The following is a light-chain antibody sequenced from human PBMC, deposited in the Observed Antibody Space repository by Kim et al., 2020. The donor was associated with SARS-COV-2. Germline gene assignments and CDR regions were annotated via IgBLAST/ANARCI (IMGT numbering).Light chain of an antibody. CDR1: SSDVGGYNY. J-gene: IGLJ2*01. CDR3: CSYAGSYGVV. CDR2: DVT. V-gene: IGLV2-11*01. Sequence: GQSVTISCTGTSSDVGGYNYVSWYQQHPGKAPKLMIYDVTKRPSGVPDRFSGSKSGNTASLTISGLQAEDEADYYCCSYAGSYGVVFGGGTQLTV.